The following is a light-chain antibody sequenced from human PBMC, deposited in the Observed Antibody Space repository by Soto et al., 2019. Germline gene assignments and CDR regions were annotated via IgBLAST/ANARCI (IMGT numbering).Light chain of an antibody. V-gene: IGKV3-20*01. CDR1: QSVSSSY. CDR2: GAS. CDR3: HQYGSSPPYT. J-gene: IGKJ2*01. Sequence: EIVLTQSPGPLSLSPGERATLSCRASQSVSSSYLAWYQQKPGQAPRLLIYGASSRATGIPDRFSGSGSGTDFTLTISRLEPEDFAVYYCHQYGSSPPYTFGQGPKVDIK.